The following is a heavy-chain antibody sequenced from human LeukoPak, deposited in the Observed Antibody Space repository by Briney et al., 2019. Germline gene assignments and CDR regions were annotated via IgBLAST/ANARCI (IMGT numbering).Heavy chain of an antibody. J-gene: IGHJ4*02. Sequence: SQTVSLTCAISGDSVSSNSAAWNWIRQSPSRGLEWLGRTYYRSKWYNDCAVSVKSRITINPDTSKNQFSLPLNSVTPEDTAVYYCARDRREYYYGSGSYYWYYFDYWGQGTLVTVSS. V-gene: IGHV6-1*01. D-gene: IGHD3-10*01. CDR2: TYYRSKWYN. CDR1: GDSVSSNSAA. CDR3: ARDRREYYYGSGSYYWYYFDY.